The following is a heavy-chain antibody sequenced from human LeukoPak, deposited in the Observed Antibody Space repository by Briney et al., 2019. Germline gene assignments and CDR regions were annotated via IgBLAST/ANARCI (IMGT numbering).Heavy chain of an antibody. CDR1: GGSISSSSQY. J-gene: IGHJ5*01. D-gene: IGHD3-10*01. CDR2: IYYSGST. V-gene: IGHV4-39*01. CDR3: ARHGSGYWFAS. Sequence: SETLSHTSTVPGGSISSSSQYCGWIRQPPGKGLEWIGSIYYSGSTYYNPSLKSRVTISVDTYKHQSSLKLSSVTAADTAVYYCARHGSGYWFASWGQGTLVTVSS.